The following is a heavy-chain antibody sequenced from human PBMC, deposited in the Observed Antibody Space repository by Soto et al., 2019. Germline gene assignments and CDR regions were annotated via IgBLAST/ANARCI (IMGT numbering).Heavy chain of an antibody. J-gene: IGHJ5*02. D-gene: IGHD2-2*01. Sequence: PSETLSLTCTVSGGSISSGGYYWSWIRQHPGKGLEWIGYIYYSGSTYYNPSLKSRVTISVDTSKNQFSLKLSSVTAADTAVYYCARTQEIGTTYCISTSCYPGGGNWFDPWGQGTLVTVSS. CDR1: GGSISSGGYY. CDR3: ARTQEIGTTYCISTSCYPGGGNWFDP. V-gene: IGHV4-31*03. CDR2: IYYSGST.